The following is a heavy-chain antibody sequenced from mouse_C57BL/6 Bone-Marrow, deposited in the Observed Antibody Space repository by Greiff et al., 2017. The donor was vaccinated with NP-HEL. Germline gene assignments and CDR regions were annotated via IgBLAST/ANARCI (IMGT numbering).Heavy chain of an antibody. J-gene: IGHJ3*01. Sequence: DVKLVESGEGLVKPGGSLKLSCAASGFTFSSYAMSWVRQTPEKRLEWVAYISSGGDYTYYAATVKGRFTISRDNARNTLYLQMSNLKSEDTAMYFCRREGGFLPEFAYWGQGTLVNVSA. CDR3: RREGGFLPEFAY. V-gene: IGHV5-9-1*02. CDR1: GFTFSSYA. CDR2: ISSGGDYT.